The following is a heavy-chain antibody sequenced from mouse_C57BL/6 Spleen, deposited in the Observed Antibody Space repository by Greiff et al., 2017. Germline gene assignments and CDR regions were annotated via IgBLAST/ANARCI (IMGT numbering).Heavy chain of an antibody. D-gene: IGHD2-3*01. CDR1: GYTFTSYW. CDR2: IHPNSGST. J-gene: IGHJ4*01. CDR3: ASIDGYYAMDY. V-gene: IGHV1-64*01. Sequence: QVQLQQPGAELVKPGASVKLSCKASGYTFTSYWMHWVKQRPGQGLEWIGMIHPNSGSTNYNEKFKSKATLTVDKSSSTAYMQLSSLTSEDSAVYYCASIDGYYAMDYWGKGTSVTVSS.